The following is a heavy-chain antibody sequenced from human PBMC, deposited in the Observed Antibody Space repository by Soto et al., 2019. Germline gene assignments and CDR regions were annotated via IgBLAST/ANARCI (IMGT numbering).Heavy chain of an antibody. CDR1: GGSFSGYY. Sequence: PSETLSLTCGVYGGSFSGYYWSWIRQSPGKGLEWIGEINHSGSANYNPSLKTRLTISIDTSENQFSLKLSPVTAAVTAMYYCARGPSYRVTIFGVAQGAFDPWGQGTLVTVSS. V-gene: IGHV4-34*01. D-gene: IGHD3-3*01. CDR2: INHSGSA. CDR3: ARGPSYRVTIFGVAQGAFDP. J-gene: IGHJ5*02.